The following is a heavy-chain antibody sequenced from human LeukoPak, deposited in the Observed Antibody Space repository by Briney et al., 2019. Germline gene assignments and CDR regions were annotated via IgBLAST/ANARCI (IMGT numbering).Heavy chain of an antibody. CDR1: GFTLSAHG. J-gene: IGHJ3*02. CDR2: ISSSSIYI. CDR3: ARGHTNYGYTFDI. D-gene: IGHD4-11*01. V-gene: IGHV3-21*01. Sequence: GGSLRLSCAASGFTLSAHGMNWVRQAPGKGLEWVSSISSSSIYICYANSVKGRFTISRDNARNSLYLQMNSLRAEDTAVYYCARGHTNYGYTFDIWGQGTTVTVSS.